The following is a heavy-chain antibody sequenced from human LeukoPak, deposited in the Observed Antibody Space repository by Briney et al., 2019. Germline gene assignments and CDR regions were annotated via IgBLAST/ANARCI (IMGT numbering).Heavy chain of an antibody. CDR3: AGNYGAHDY. V-gene: IGHV4-31*03. CDR1: GCSISSGGY. CDR2: IYYSGST. D-gene: IGHD4-17*01. J-gene: IGHJ4*02. Sequence: KPSETLSLTCTVSGCSISSGGYWSWIRQHPGKGLEWIGYIYYSGSTYYNPSLKSRVTISVDTSKNQFSLKLSSVTAADTAVYYCAGNYGAHDYWGQGTLVTVSS.